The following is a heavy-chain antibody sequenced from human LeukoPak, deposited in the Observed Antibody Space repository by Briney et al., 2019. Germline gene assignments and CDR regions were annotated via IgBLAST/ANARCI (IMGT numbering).Heavy chain of an antibody. Sequence: GGSLRLSCAASGFTFSSYGMHWVRQAPGKGLEWVAFIRYDGSNKYYADSVKGRFTISRDNSKNTLYLQMNSLRAEDTAVYYCARETEAYYYDSSGYYSNWGQGTLVTVSS. V-gene: IGHV3-30*02. J-gene: IGHJ4*02. CDR3: ARETEAYYYDSSGYYSN. CDR1: GFTFSSYG. D-gene: IGHD3-22*01. CDR2: IRYDGSNK.